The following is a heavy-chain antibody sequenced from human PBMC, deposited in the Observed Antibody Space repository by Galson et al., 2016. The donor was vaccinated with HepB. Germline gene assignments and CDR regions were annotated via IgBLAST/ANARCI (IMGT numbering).Heavy chain of an antibody. CDR3: VKDPTSSSWSGLDY. V-gene: IGHV3-64D*06. CDR1: GFTFRTYA. J-gene: IGHJ4*02. D-gene: IGHD6-13*01. CDR2: ISSYGDTT. Sequence: SLRLSCAASGFTFRTYAMHWVRQAPGKGLEYVSGISSYGDTTYYADSVKGRFTISRDNSKNTLFLEMSSLKFEDTAVYYCVKDPTSSSWSGLDYWGQGTLVTVSA.